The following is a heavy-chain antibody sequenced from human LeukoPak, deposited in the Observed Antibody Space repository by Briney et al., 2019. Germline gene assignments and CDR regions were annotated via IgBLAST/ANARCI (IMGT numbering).Heavy chain of an antibody. Sequence: SVKVSCKASGGTFSSYAISWVRQAPGQGLEWMGGIIPIFGTANYAQKFQGRVTFTRNASISTAYMELSSLRSEDTAVYFCARGHEYSSSSYVMWGQGTLVTVSS. CDR2: IIPIFGTA. CDR1: GGTFSSYA. V-gene: IGHV1-69*05. J-gene: IGHJ4*02. CDR3: ARGHEYSSSSYVM. D-gene: IGHD3-22*01.